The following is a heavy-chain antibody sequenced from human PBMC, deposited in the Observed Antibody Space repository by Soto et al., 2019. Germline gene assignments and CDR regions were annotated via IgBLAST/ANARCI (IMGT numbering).Heavy chain of an antibody. CDR1: GGSISSYY. V-gene: IGHV4-59*01. D-gene: IGHD5-12*01. Sequence: SETLSLTCTVSGGSISSYYWSWIRQPPGKGLEWIGYIYYSGSTNYNPSLKSRVTISVDTSKNQFSLKLSSVTAADTAVYYCARVTYSGYDREFDYWGQGTLVTGSS. CDR2: IYYSGST. J-gene: IGHJ4*02. CDR3: ARVTYSGYDREFDY.